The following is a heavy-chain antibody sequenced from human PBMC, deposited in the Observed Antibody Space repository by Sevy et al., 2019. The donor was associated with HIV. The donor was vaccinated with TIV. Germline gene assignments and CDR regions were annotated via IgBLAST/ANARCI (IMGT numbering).Heavy chain of an antibody. V-gene: IGHV1-46*01. CDR2: INPSGGST. J-gene: IGHJ4*02. D-gene: IGHD2-21*02. Sequence: ASVKVSCKASGYTFTSYYMHWVRQAPGQGLEWMGIINPSGGSTSYAQTFQGRVTMTRDTSTSTVYMELSSLRSEDTAVYYCARAAGDIVVVTAIRYFDYWGQGTLVTVSS. CDR3: ARAAGDIVVVTAIRYFDY. CDR1: GYTFTSYY.